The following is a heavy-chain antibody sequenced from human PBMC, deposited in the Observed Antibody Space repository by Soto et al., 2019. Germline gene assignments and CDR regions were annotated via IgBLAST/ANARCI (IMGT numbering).Heavy chain of an antibody. D-gene: IGHD2-2*01. Sequence: GSLRLSCAASGFTFSSYAMSWVRQAPGKGLEWVSAISGSGGSTYYADSVKGRFTISRDNSKNTLYLQMNSLRAEDTAVYYCAIFSSRDGYNFDYWGQGTLVTVSS. CDR3: AIFSSRDGYNFDY. CDR2: ISGSGGST. J-gene: IGHJ4*02. CDR1: GFTFSSYA. V-gene: IGHV3-23*01.